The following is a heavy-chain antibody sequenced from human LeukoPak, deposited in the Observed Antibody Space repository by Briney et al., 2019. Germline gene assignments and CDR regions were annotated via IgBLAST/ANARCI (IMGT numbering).Heavy chain of an antibody. CDR3: AKETDPVITMIVVVTDYHPLGY. D-gene: IGHD3-22*01. CDR2: ISYDGSNK. J-gene: IGHJ4*02. V-gene: IGHV3-30*18. CDR1: GFTFSSYG. Sequence: GGSLRLSCAASGFTFSSYGMHWVRQAPGKGLEWVAVISYDGSNKYYADSVKGRFTISRDNSKNTLYLQMNSLRAEDTAVYYCAKETDPVITMIVVVTDYHPLGYWGQGTLVTVSS.